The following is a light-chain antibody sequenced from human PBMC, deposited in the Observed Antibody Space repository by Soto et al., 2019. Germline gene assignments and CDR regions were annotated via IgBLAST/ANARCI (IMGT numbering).Light chain of an antibody. Sequence: QAVVTQPPSASGTPGQRVTISCSGTSSNIGGNTVNWYRQDPGTAPKVLIYSNNLRPSGVPDRFSGSKSGTSASLAISGLQSEDEADYYCAAWDDSVNGVVFGGGTKVTVL. CDR3: AAWDDSVNGVV. CDR2: SNN. V-gene: IGLV1-44*01. J-gene: IGLJ2*01. CDR1: SSNIGGNT.